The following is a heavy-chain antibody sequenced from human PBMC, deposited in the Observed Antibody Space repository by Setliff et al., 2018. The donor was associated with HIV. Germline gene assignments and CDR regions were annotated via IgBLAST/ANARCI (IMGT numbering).Heavy chain of an antibody. V-gene: IGHV1-18*01. CDR2: NSPYNGNT. D-gene: IGHD3-22*01. CDR1: GYTFNSYG. CDR3: ARGGSLFTMTTHPFDI. Sequence: ASVKVSCKASGYTFNSYGISWVRQAPGQGLEWMGWNSPYNGNTKFGQKLQGRVTMTTDTSTSTGYMQLRSLRSDDTAMYYCARGGSLFTMTTHPFDIWGQGTMVTVSS. J-gene: IGHJ3*02.